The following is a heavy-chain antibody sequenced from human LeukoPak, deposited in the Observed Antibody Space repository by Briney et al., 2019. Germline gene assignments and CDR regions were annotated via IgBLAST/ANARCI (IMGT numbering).Heavy chain of an antibody. J-gene: IGHJ6*03. CDR3: AKIAGPNYYYYYYMDV. Sequence: PGGSLRLSCAASGFTFSSYGMHWVRQAPGKGLEWVAFIRYDGSNKYYADSVKGRFTISIDNSKNTLYLQMNSLRAEDTAVYYCAKIAGPNYYYYYYMDVWGKGTTVTVSS. CDR2: IRYDGSNK. CDR1: GFTFSSYG. V-gene: IGHV3-30*02.